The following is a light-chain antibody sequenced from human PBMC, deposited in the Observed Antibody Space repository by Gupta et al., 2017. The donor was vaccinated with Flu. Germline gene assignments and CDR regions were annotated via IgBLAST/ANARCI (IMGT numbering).Light chain of an antibody. CDR2: DVS. Sequence: GYRVSINCRASQGLNSYLDWYQQKPGKAPRLLMYDVSTLQSGVPSRFSGSGSGTEFTLKISSVQPEDFATYYCQQLNSYPLTFGGGTKVEIK. V-gene: IGKV1-9*01. CDR3: QQLNSYPLT. J-gene: IGKJ4*01. CDR1: QGLNSY.